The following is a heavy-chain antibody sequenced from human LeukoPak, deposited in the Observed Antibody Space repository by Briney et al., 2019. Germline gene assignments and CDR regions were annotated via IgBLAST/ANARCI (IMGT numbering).Heavy chain of an antibody. CDR1: GGSISSYY. Sequence: SETLSLTCTVSGGSISSYYWSWIRQPAGKGLEWIGRIYTSGSTNYNPSLKSRVTISVDTSKNQFSLKLSSVTAADTAVYYCASTAIFGVASDIWGQGTMVTVSS. D-gene: IGHD3-3*01. CDR2: IYTSGST. CDR3: ASTAIFGVASDI. J-gene: IGHJ3*02. V-gene: IGHV4-4*07.